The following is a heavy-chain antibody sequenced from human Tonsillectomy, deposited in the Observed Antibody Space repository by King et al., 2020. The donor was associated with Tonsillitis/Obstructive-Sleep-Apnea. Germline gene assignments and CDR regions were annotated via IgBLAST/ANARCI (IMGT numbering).Heavy chain of an antibody. CDR2: ISSSSSYI. Sequence: VQLVESGGGLVKPGGSLRLSCAASGFTFSSYSMNWVRLAPGKGLEWVSSISSSSSYIYYADSVKGRFTISRDNAKNSLYLQMNSLRAEDTAVYYCARDLSTLYYMDVWGKGTTVTVSS. CDR3: ARDLSTLYYMDV. J-gene: IGHJ6*03. V-gene: IGHV3-21*01. CDR1: GFTFSSYS. D-gene: IGHD2/OR15-2a*01.